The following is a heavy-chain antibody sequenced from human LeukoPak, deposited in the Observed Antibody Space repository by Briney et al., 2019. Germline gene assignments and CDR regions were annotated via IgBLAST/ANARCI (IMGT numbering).Heavy chain of an antibody. J-gene: IGHJ6*03. D-gene: IGHD3-22*01. CDR2: INHSGST. Sequence: SETLSLTCAVYGGSFSGYYWSWIRQPPGKGLEWIGEINHSGSTNYNPSLKSRVTISGDTSKNQFSLKLSSVTAADTAVYYCARSTAGYYNYYYYHMDVWGKGTTVTVSS. V-gene: IGHV4-34*01. CDR1: GGSFSGYY. CDR3: ARSTAGYYNYYYYHMDV.